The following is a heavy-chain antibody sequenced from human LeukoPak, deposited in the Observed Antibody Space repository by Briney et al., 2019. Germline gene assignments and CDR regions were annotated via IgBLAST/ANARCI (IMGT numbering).Heavy chain of an antibody. CDR3: VRGYSYGYRLDY. Sequence: GGSLRLSCAASGFTFDDYAMHWVRQAPGKGLEWVSGISWNSGSVGYADSVKGRFIISRDNAKNSLYLQMNSLRAEDTALYYCVRGYSYGYRLDYWGQGTLVTVSS. V-gene: IGHV3-9*01. J-gene: IGHJ4*02. CDR1: GFTFDDYA. CDR2: ISWNSGSV. D-gene: IGHD5-18*01.